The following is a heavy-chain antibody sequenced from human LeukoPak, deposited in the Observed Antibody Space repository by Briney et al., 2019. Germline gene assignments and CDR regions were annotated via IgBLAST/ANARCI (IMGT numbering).Heavy chain of an antibody. J-gene: IGHJ4*02. D-gene: IGHD5-12*01. CDR2: IKKDGSET. CDR3: ARGRYSGTTYYFDY. CDR1: GFTFSSYA. V-gene: IGHV3-7*03. Sequence: GGSLRLSCAASGFTFSSYAMSWVRQVPGKGLEWVANIKKDGSETCYVDSVKGRFTISRDNAKNSLYLQMNSLRAEDTAMYYCARGRYSGTTYYFDYWGQGTLVTVSS.